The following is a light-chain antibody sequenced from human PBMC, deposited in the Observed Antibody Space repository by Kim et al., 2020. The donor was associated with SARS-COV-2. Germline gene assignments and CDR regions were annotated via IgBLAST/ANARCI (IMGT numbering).Light chain of an antibody. J-gene: IGKJ3*01. CDR3: QQYDSFPGT. Sequence: EIVFTQSPGTLSLSPGDRATLSCRASQSGSGSFLAWYQQKDGQAPRLVIHGASRRATGVPDRFNGGGSGTDFTLTITSLEPEDFAVYYCQQYDSFPGTFGPGTKVDIK. CDR2: GAS. V-gene: IGKV3-20*01. CDR1: QSGSGSF.